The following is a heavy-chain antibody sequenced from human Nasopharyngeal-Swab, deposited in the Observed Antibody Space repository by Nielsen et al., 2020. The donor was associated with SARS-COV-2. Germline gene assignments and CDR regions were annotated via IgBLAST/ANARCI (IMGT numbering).Heavy chain of an antibody. CDR2: ISGGGDST. Sequence: GGSLRLSCAASGFSFNSFAMSWVRQAPGKGLEWVSGISGGGDSTHYADSVKGRFTISRDNSRKTLYLQMNSLRADDTAIYYCAKEAPSCGADCRSLSDYWGQGILVTVSS. J-gene: IGHJ4*02. CDR3: AKEAPSCGADCRSLSDY. CDR1: GFSFNSFA. V-gene: IGHV3-23*01. D-gene: IGHD2-21*02.